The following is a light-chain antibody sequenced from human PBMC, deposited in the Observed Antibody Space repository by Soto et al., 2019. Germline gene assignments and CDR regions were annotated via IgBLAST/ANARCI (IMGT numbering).Light chain of an antibody. Sequence: DIQMTQSPSSLSASIGDRVTITCRASQRIGSYLNWFQQKPGEAPKLLIQAASSLQSGVPSRFSGSGSGTDFTLTINSLQPEDFATYYCQQGYNTPRTFGQGTKLEMK. J-gene: IGKJ1*01. CDR1: QRIGSY. V-gene: IGKV1-39*01. CDR2: AAS. CDR3: QQGYNTPRT.